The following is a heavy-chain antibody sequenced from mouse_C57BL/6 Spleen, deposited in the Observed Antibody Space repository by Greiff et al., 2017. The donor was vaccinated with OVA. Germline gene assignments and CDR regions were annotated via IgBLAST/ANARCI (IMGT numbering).Heavy chain of an antibody. CDR3: ARYYYGSSYAMDY. Sequence: QVQLQQSGAELAKPGASVKLSCKASGYTFTSHWMHWVKQRPGQGLEWIGYINPSSGYTKYNQKFKDKATLTADKSSSTAYMQLSSLTYEDSAVYYGARYYYGSSYAMDYWGQGTSVTVSS. D-gene: IGHD1-1*01. J-gene: IGHJ4*01. V-gene: IGHV1-7*01. CDR2: INPSSGYT. CDR1: GYTFTSHW.